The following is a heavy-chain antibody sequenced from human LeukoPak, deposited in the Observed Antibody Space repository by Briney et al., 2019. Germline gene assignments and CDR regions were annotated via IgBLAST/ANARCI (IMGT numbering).Heavy chain of an antibody. D-gene: IGHD3-10*01. Sequence: RASVKVSCKASGYTLTGYYMHWVRQAPGQGLEWMGWINPNSGGTNYAQKFQGRVTMTRDTSISTAYMELSRLRSDDTAVYYCASTTTMVRGVIVLGYWGQGTLVTVSS. V-gene: IGHV1-2*02. CDR3: ASTTTMVRGVIVLGY. CDR2: INPNSGGT. J-gene: IGHJ4*02. CDR1: GYTLTGYY.